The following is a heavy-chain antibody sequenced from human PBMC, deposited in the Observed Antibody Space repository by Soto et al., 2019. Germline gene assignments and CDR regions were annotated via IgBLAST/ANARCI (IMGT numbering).Heavy chain of an antibody. Sequence: PGGSLRLCCAASGFTFSPYWMHWVRQTPGKGLVWVSGINSEGNTIYADSVKGRLTGSRDNAKNMLYRHMTSRRAEDAAVYFCARATNTVFDPWGQGTLVTGSS. CDR1: GFTFSPYW. J-gene: IGHJ5*02. CDR3: ARATNTVFDP. D-gene: IGHD2-8*02. CDR2: INSEGNT. V-gene: IGHV3-74*01.